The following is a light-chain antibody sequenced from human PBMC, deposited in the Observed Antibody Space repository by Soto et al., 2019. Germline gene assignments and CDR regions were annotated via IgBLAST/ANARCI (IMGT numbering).Light chain of an antibody. CDR2: DVS. CDR3: CSYEGIYTSYV. CDR1: SSNVGGYNY. J-gene: IGLJ1*01. Sequence: QSVLTQPRSVSWSPGQSVTISCTGTSSNVGGYNYVSWYQQHPGKVPKLLIYDVSKRPSGVPDRFSGSKSGNTASLTISGLQAEDEADYYCCSYEGIYTSYVFGTGTKVTVL. V-gene: IGLV2-11*01.